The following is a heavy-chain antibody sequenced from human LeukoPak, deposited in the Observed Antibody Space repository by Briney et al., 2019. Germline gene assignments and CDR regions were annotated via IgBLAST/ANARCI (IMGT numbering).Heavy chain of an antibody. CDR3: ARRKRGMGSGSYSFDY. CDR2: INHSGST. CDR1: GGSFSGYY. D-gene: IGHD3-10*01. Sequence: ETLSLTCAVYGGSFSGYYWSWIRQPPGKGLEWIGEINHSGSTNYNPSLKSRVTISVDTSKNQFSLKLSSVTAADTAVYYCARRKRGMGSGSYSFDYWGQGTLVTVSS. V-gene: IGHV4-34*01. J-gene: IGHJ4*02.